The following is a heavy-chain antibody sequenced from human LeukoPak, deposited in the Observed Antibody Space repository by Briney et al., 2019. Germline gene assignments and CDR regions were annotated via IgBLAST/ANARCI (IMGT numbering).Heavy chain of an antibody. Sequence: GGSLRLSCAASGFTFSSYSMNWVRQAPGKGLEWVSSITSSSTYIHYADSVKGRFTISRDNAKNSLYLQMNNLRAEDTAVYYCARERGYCTDTSCYGFDYWGQGILVTVSS. D-gene: IGHD2-2*01. CDR3: ARERGYCTDTSCYGFDY. CDR2: ITSSSTYI. CDR1: GFTFSSYS. J-gene: IGHJ4*02. V-gene: IGHV3-21*06.